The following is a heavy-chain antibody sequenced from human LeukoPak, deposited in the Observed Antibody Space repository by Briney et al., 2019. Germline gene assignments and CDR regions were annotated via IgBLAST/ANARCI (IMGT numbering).Heavy chain of an antibody. D-gene: IGHD3-22*01. CDR2: INHSGST. Sequence: SETLSLTCAVYGGSFSGYYWSWIRQPPGKGLEWIGEINHSGSTNYNPSLKSRVTISVDTSKNQFSLKLSSVTAAGTAVYYCARGRVYYYDSSGYHDYWGQGTLVTVSS. J-gene: IGHJ4*02. V-gene: IGHV4-34*01. CDR3: ARGRVYYYDSSGYHDY. CDR1: GGSFSGYY.